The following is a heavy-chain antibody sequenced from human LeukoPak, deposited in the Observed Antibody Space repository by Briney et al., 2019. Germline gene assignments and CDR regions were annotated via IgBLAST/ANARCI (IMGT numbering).Heavy chain of an antibody. D-gene: IGHD2-15*01. J-gene: IGHJ4*02. Sequence: GGSLRLSCAASGFTFSNYVMNWVRQAPGKGLEWVSAICGSDGSTYYADSVKGRFTISRDNSKNTLYLQMNSLRADDTALYYCAKGRGGSCYSGIDYWGQGTLVTVSS. CDR2: ICGSDGST. CDR1: GFTFSNYV. CDR3: AKGRGGSCYSGIDY. V-gene: IGHV3-23*01.